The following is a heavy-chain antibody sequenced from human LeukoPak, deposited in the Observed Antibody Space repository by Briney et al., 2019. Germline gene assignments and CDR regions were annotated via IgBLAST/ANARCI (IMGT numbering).Heavy chain of an antibody. Sequence: PGGSLRLSCAASRFTFSSYAMSWVRQASGKGLEWVDHIRSKANSYATAYAASVKGRFTISRDDSKNTTYLQMNSLKTEDTAVYYCTFYASGTYTPFDIWGQGTMVTVSS. CDR2: IRSKANSYAT. D-gene: IGHD3-10*01. CDR1: RFTFSSYA. V-gene: IGHV3-73*01. CDR3: TFYASGTYTPFDI. J-gene: IGHJ3*02.